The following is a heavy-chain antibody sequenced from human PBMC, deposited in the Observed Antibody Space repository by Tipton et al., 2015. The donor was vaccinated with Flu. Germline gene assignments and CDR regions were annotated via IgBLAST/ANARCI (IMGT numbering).Heavy chain of an antibody. Sequence: GLVKPSQTLSLTCTVSGDSISSNNYYWNWIRQHPGKGLEWIGYIHYSGRTYYNPSHKSRLTISVDTSKNQFSLRLTSVTAADTAVYFGAKDLPAPGSLGYWGQGMLVTVSS. CDR2: IHYSGRT. CDR3: AKDLPAPGSLGY. J-gene: IGHJ4*02. V-gene: IGHV4-31*03. D-gene: IGHD3-10*01. CDR1: GDSISSNNYY.